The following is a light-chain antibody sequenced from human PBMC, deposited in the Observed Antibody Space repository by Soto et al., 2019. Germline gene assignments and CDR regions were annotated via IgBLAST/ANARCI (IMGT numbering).Light chain of an antibody. V-gene: IGLV4-69*01. Sequence: QAVLTQSPSASASLGASVKLTCTLSSGHSNYAIAWHQQQPEKGPRFLMKLNSDGSHSKGDGIPDRFSGSSSGAERYLTISTLQSEDEADYYCQTWVTGIHIFDGGTKLTVL. CDR3: QTWVTGIHI. CDR1: SGHSNYA. J-gene: IGLJ2*01. CDR2: LNSDGSH.